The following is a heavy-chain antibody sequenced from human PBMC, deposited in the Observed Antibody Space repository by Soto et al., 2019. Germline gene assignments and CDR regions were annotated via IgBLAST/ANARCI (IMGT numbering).Heavy chain of an antibody. J-gene: IGHJ6*02. CDR3: ARDATVTTDHYYYGMDV. D-gene: IGHD4-4*01. CDR1: GYTFIGYE. V-gene: IGHV1-8*02. Sequence: ASVKFSCKASGYTFIGYEMHWVRQAPGQGLEWMGWMNPNSGNTGYAQKFQGRVTMTRNTSISTAYMELSSLRSEDTAVYYCARDATVTTDHYYYGMDVWGQGTTVTVSS. CDR2: MNPNSGNT.